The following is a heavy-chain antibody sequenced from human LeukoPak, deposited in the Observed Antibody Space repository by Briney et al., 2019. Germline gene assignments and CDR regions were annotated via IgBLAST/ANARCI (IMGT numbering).Heavy chain of an antibody. CDR2: FYPGDSDT. V-gene: IGHV5-51*01. Sequence: GESLKRSCEGSGYIFTRYWLGCLRQLPGKAQERLGIFYPGDSDTRYSPSFQGQVTISADKSINTAYLQWSSLKASDTAMYYCTRHLRGSGTYPIDNWGKGTLVNVSS. CDR1: GYIFTRYW. J-gene: IGHJ4*02. D-gene: IGHD3-10*01. CDR3: TRHLRGSGTYPIDN.